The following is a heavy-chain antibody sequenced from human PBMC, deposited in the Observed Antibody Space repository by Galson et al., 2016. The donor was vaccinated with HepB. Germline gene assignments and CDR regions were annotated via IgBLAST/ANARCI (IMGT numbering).Heavy chain of an antibody. V-gene: IGHV4-39*01. CDR2: IYYSGST. Sequence: QVQLQESAPGLVKPSETLSLTCTVPGGSISSSSSYWGWIRQPPGKGLEWIGSIYYSGSTYYNPSLKSRVTISVDTSKNQFSLKLSSVTAADTAVYYCARRVAVAGIYYFDYWGRGTLVTVSS. CDR1: GGSISSSSSY. CDR3: ARRVAVAGIYYFDY. D-gene: IGHD6-19*01. J-gene: IGHJ4*01.